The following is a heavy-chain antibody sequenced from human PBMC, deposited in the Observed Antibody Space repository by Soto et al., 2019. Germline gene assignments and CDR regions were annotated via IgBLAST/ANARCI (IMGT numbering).Heavy chain of an antibody. CDR3: ARDRVMRGNAYYYGMDV. Sequence: QVLLVQSGAEVKKPGSSVRVSCKTSGGTFSSFAISWVRLAPGQGLEWMGVFVPMFAAPTYAQKFQGRVSITADESTRTAYMELSRLRSDDTAVYYCARDRVMRGNAYYYGMDVWGQGTTVTVSS. J-gene: IGHJ6*02. V-gene: IGHV1-69*12. CDR1: GGTFSSFA. D-gene: IGHD2-21*01. CDR2: FVPMFAAP.